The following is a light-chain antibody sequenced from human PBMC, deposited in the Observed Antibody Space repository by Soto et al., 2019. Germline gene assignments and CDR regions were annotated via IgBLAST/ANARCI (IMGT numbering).Light chain of an antibody. Sequence: DIQMTQSPSSLSASVGDRVTITCRASQDISNYLVWYQQKPGKVPKLLIYAASTLQSGVPSRFRGSGSGTDFTLITRSLQPEEVATYYCQNYNSAPFTFGPGTKVDMK. CDR3: QNYNSAPFT. J-gene: IGKJ3*01. V-gene: IGKV1-27*01. CDR2: AAS. CDR1: QDISNY.